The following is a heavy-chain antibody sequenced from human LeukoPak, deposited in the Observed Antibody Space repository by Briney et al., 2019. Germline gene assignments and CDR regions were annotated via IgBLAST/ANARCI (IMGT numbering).Heavy chain of an antibody. D-gene: IGHD4-17*01. J-gene: IGHJ6*03. CDR2: IYTSGST. Sequence: PSETLSLTCTVSGGSINSYYWSWIRQPAGKGLEWIGRIYTSGSTNYNPSLKSRVTMSVDTSKNQFSLKLSSVTAADTAVYYCAARTVTTGYYYMDVWGKGTTVTVSS. V-gene: IGHV4-4*07. CDR3: AARTVTTGYYYMDV. CDR1: GGSINSYY.